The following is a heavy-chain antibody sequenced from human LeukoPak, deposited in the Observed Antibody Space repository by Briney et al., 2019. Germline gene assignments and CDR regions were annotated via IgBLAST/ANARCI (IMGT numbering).Heavy chain of an antibody. Sequence: GASVKVSCKASGGTFSSYAISWVRQAPGQGPEWIGGIIPISGTAKYAQKLQGRVTISADMSTGTAYMELSSLRSEDTAVYYCARQQLGYYYYYMDVWGKGTTVTISS. V-gene: IGHV1-69*06. J-gene: IGHJ6*03. CDR3: ARQQLGYYYYYMDV. D-gene: IGHD6-13*01. CDR1: GGTFSSYA. CDR2: IIPISGTA.